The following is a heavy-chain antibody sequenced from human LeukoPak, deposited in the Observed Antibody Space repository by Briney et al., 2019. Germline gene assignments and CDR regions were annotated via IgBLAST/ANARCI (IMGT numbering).Heavy chain of an antibody. CDR1: GFTFSSYA. D-gene: IGHD3-9*01. J-gene: IGHJ4*02. CDR2: ISSNGGST. V-gene: IGHV3-64*01. Sequence: GGSLRLSCAASGFTFSSYAMHWVRQAPGKGLEYVSAISSNGGSTYYANSVKGRFTISRDNSKNTLYLQMGSLRAEDMAVYYCASRDILTGQDYWGQGTLVTVSS. CDR3: ASRDILTGQDY.